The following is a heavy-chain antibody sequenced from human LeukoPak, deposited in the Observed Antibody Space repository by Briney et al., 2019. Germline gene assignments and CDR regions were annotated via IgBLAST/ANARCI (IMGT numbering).Heavy chain of an antibody. Sequence: SETLSLTCTVSGDSITSYYWSWIRQPPGKGLEWISYTYYSGSTNYNPSLKSRVTISVDTSKNQISLNLTSVTAADTAVYYCARVFYGSGSYYYFDYWGQGTLVTVSS. V-gene: IGHV4-59*01. D-gene: IGHD3-10*01. J-gene: IGHJ4*02. CDR3: ARVFYGSGSYYYFDY. CDR2: TYYSGST. CDR1: GDSITSYY.